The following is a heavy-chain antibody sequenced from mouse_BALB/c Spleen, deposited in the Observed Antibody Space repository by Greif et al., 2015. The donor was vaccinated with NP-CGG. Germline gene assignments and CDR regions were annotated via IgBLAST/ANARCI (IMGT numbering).Heavy chain of an antibody. J-gene: IGHJ4*01. D-gene: IGHD2-4*01. Sequence: VQLVESGPDLVAPSQSLSITCTVSGFSLTSYGVHWVRQPPGKGLEWLVVIWSDGSTTYNSALKSRLSISKDNSKSQVFLKMNSLQTDDTAMYYCASYYDYFYAMDYWGQGASVTVSS. CDR3: ASYYDYFYAMDY. CDR2: IWSDGST. V-gene: IGHV2-6-2*01. CDR1: GFSLTSYG.